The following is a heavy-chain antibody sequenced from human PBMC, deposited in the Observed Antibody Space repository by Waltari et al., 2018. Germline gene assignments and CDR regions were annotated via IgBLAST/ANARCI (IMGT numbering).Heavy chain of an antibody. D-gene: IGHD3-10*01. CDR1: GYTFTGHY. CDR2: INPNSGGT. CDR3: ARDGGYYGSGSTWWFDP. V-gene: IGHV1-2*06. Sequence: QVQLVQSGAEVKKPGASVKVSCKASGYTFTGHYMHWMRQAPGQGLEWMGRINPNSGGTNYAQKFQGRVTMTRDTSISTAYMELSRLRSDDTAVYYCARDGGYYGSGSTWWFDPWGQGTLVTVSS. J-gene: IGHJ5*02.